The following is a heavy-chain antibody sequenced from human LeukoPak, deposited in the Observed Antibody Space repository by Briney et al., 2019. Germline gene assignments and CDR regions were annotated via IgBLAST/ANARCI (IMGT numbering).Heavy chain of an antibody. V-gene: IGHV3-23*01. CDR1: GFTFSIYA. CDR2: ISGSGGST. CDR3: AKQGKQVGSTYDFDS. Sequence: GGSLRLSCAASGFTFSIYAMSWVRQAPGKGLEWVSGISGSGGSTYYADSVKGRFTISRDNSKNTLFLQMNRLRAEDTAVYYCAKQGKQVGSTYDFDSWGQGTLVTVSS. D-gene: IGHD1-26*01. J-gene: IGHJ4*02.